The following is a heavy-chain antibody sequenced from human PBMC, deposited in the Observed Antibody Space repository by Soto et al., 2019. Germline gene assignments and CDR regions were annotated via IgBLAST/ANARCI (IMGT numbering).Heavy chain of an antibody. CDR2: ISGSGDST. CDR3: AKEVISYCSGGTCLGKFDS. V-gene: IGHV3-23*01. D-gene: IGHD2-15*01. Sequence: GGSLRLSCAASGFTFSIYAMSWVRQAPGKGLEWVSTISGSGDSTYYADSVKGRFTISRDNSKNTLYLLMNSLRAEDTAVYYCAKEVISYCSGGTCLGKFDSWGQGTLVTVSS. J-gene: IGHJ4*02. CDR1: GFTFSIYA.